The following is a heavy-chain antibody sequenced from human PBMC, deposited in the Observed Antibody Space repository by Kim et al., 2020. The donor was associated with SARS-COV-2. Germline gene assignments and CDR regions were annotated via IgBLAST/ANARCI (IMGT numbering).Heavy chain of an antibody. Sequence: GGSLRLSCAASGFTFSQFAIHWVRQAPGQGLEWVALIGYDGSLKEYADSVRGRFTISRDNSKNTVNLQMTSLTTEDTAIYYCERRGHGRDTAMGYYFYV. CDR2: IGYDGSLK. CDR1: GFTFSQFA. CDR3: ERRGHGRDTAMGYYFYV. V-gene: IGHV3-30*04. J-gene: IGHJ6*03. D-gene: IGHD5-18*01.